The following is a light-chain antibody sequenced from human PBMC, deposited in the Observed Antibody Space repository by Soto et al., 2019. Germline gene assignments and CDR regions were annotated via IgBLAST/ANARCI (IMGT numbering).Light chain of an antibody. Sequence: LTQPRSVSGSPGQSVTISCTGTSSDVGGYNYVSWYQQHPGKAPKLMIYDVSKRPSGVPDRFSGSKSGNTASLTISGLQAEDEADYYCCSYAGRYTPYGFGTGTKVTVL. J-gene: IGLJ1*01. V-gene: IGLV2-11*01. CDR2: DVS. CDR1: SSDVGGYNY. CDR3: CSYAGRYTPYG.